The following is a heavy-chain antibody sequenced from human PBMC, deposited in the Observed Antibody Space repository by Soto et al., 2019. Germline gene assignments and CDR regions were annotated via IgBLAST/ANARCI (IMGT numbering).Heavy chain of an antibody. CDR2: IIPIFGTA. D-gene: IGHD1-7*01. J-gene: IGHJ6*02. CDR3: ARARTGTTSYYYYYGMDV. CDR1: GGTFSSYA. Sequence: QVQLVQSGAEVKKPGSSVKVSCKASGGTFSSYAISWVRQAPGQGLEWMGGIIPIFGTANYAQKFQGRVTMTADESTSTAYMELSSLRSEDTAVYYCARARTGTTSYYYYYGMDVWGQGTTVTVSS. V-gene: IGHV1-69*01.